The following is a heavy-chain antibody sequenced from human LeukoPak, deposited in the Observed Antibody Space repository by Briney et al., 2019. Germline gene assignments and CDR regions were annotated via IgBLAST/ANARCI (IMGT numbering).Heavy chain of an antibody. CDR2: ISSSGSTI. J-gene: IGHJ4*02. V-gene: IGHV3-11*01. CDR3: HVPSSGSQQGVDY. CDR1: GVIFSYYY. Sequence: GGSLRLSCAASGVIFSYYYVSWIRQAPGKGLGWVSHISSSGSTIYYASSVKCRFTISSQNANNSLSLQLNSLRAEDTAVDYCHVPSSGSQQGVDYWGQGTLVTVSS. D-gene: IGHD3-22*01.